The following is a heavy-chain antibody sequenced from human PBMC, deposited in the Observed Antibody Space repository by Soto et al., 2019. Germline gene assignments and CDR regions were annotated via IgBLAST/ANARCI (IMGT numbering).Heavy chain of an antibody. CDR3: VRATYFSDSSGYTRCFDY. J-gene: IGHJ4*02. D-gene: IGHD3-22*01. V-gene: IGHV3-15*01. Sequence: GGSLRLSCAASGFTFTNAWMSWVRQAPGKGLEWVGRIKSKNNGGTTDYAAPVKGRFTISRDDSKNTVYLQMNSLKTEDTAVYYCVRATYFSDSSGYTRCFDYWGQGTLVTVSS. CDR1: GFTFTNAW. CDR2: IKSKNNGGTT.